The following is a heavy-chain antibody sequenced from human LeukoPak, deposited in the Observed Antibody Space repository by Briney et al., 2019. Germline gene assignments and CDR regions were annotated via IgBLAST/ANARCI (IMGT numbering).Heavy chain of an antibody. D-gene: IGHD3-10*01. J-gene: IGHJ4*02. V-gene: IGHV7-4-1*02. CDR3: ARYYGSGSYKLLDY. CDR1: GYSFTTYG. Sequence: ASVTVSCKTSGYSFTTYGMNWVRQAPGQGPEWMGWINTNTGNPTYAQDFTGRFVFSLDTSVSTAYLQINSLKAEDTAVYFCARYYGSGSYKLLDYWGQGTLVSVSS. CDR2: INTNTGNP.